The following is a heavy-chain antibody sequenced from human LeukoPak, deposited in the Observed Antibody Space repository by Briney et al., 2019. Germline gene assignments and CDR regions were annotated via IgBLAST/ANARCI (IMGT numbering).Heavy chain of an antibody. J-gene: IGHJ4*02. D-gene: IGHD5-18*01. Sequence: SETLSLTCTVSGDSISSVIYYWGWIRQSPGKGQEWIGSINYSGSAYYNPSLKSRVTISVDTSKNQFSLRLTSVTAADTAVYFCARRYSYGTFDSWGQGTLVTVSS. CDR2: INYSGSA. CDR1: GDSISSVIYY. CDR3: ARRYSYGTFDS. V-gene: IGHV4-39*07.